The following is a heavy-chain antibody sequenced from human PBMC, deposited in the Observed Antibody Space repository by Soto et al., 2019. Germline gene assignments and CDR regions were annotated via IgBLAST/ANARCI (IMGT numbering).Heavy chain of an antibody. CDR2: VNPIVSMS. J-gene: IGHJ4*02. CDR1: GDTFNFYS. D-gene: IGHD3-10*01. Sequence: QVQLVQSGAEVKRPGSSVQVSCKASGDTFNFYSINWVRQAPGLGREWMGRVNPIVSMSNYAQKFQGRVTMTADKSTSTAYMELCSLRSEDTAIYYCASSYGSGYRAFDYWGQGALVTVSS. CDR3: ASSYGSGYRAFDY. V-gene: IGHV1-69*02.